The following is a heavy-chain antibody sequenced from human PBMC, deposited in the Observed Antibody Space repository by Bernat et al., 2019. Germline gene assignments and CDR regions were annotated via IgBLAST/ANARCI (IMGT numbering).Heavy chain of an antibody. D-gene: IGHD3-9*01. CDR2: IYYSGST. J-gene: IGHJ6*02. V-gene: IGHV4-39*01. CDR1: GGSISSSSYY. CDR3: ARHVVRRYDILTGYYGPPSYGMDV. Sequence: QLQLQESGPGLVKPSETLSLTCTVSGGSISSSSYYWGWIRQPPGKGLEWIGSIYYSGSTYYNPSLKSRVTISVDTSKNQFSLKLSSETAADTAVYYCARHVVRRYDILTGYYGPPSYGMDVWGQGTTVTVSS.